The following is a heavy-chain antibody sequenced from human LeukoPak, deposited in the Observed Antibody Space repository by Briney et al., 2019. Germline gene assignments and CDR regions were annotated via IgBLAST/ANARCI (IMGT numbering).Heavy chain of an antibody. Sequence: SETLSLTCTVSGGSISSYYWSWIRQPPGKGLEWIGYIYNSGSTNYNPSLKSRVTISVDTSKNQVSLEVRSVTAADTAVYYCAGGSTWSYYWGQGTLVTVSS. CDR3: AGGSTWSYY. D-gene: IGHD2-2*01. V-gene: IGHV4-59*01. CDR1: GGSISSYY. CDR2: IYNSGST. J-gene: IGHJ4*02.